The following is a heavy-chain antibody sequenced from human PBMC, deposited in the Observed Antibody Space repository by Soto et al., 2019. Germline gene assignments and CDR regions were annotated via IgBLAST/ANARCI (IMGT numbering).Heavy chain of an antibody. Sequence: GGSLRLSCAASGFTFSSYAMHWVRQAPGKGLEWVAVISYDGSNKYYADSVKGRFTISRDNSKNTLYLQMNSLRAEDTAVYYCARSSRDGYSFAYWGQGTLVTVSS. CDR2: ISYDGSNK. CDR1: GFTFSSYA. V-gene: IGHV3-30-3*01. J-gene: IGHJ4*02. D-gene: IGHD2-15*01. CDR3: ARSSRDGYSFAY.